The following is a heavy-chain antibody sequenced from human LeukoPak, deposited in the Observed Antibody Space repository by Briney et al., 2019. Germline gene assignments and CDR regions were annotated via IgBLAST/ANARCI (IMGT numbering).Heavy chain of an antibody. Sequence: GGSPKLSCAASGFTFSGSAMHWVRQASGKGLEWVGRIRSKANSYATAYAASVKGRFTISRDDSKNTAYLQMNSLKTEDTAVYYCTSRMTTYDYYYYYGMDVWGQGTTVTVSS. D-gene: IGHD1-1*01. CDR2: IRSKANSYAT. CDR3: TSRMTTYDYYYYYGMDV. J-gene: IGHJ6*02. V-gene: IGHV3-73*01. CDR1: GFTFSGSA.